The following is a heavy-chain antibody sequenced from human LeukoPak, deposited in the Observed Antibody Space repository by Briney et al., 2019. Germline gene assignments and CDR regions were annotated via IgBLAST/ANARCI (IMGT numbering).Heavy chain of an antibody. CDR3: AQGYDFWSGYYYGMDV. V-gene: IGHV4-59*12. J-gene: IGHJ6*02. CDR2: VYYSGSA. CDR1: GDSFTTYY. D-gene: IGHD3-3*01. Sequence: SETLSLTCTVSGDSFTTYYWSWIRQPPGKGLEWLGYVYYSGSATYNPSLKSRVTISVDTSKNQFSLKLSSVTAADTAVYYCAQGYDFWSGYYYGMDVWGQGTTVTVSS.